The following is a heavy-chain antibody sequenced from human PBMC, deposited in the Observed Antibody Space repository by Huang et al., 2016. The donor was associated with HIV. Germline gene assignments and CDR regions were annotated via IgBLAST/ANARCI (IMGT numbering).Heavy chain of an antibody. CDR3: AAGYDTYYDI. CDR1: GYTPTELS. V-gene: IGHV1-24*01. J-gene: IGHJ3*02. CDR2: YATEDGET. D-gene: IGHD2-21*01. Sequence: QVQLVQSGAEVKKPGASVKVSCKVSGYTPTELSIHWVRQAPGKGLEWMGGYATEDGETICAQNFQGRGTMTEDTSTDTAYMEIHSLRPEDTAVYYCAAGYDTYYDIWGQGRMVIASS.